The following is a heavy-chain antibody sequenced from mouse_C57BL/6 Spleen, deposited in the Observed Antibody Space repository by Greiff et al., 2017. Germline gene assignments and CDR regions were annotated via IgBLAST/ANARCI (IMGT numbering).Heavy chain of an antibody. Sequence: VKLMESGPGLVAPSQSLSITCTVSGFSLTSYGVDWVRQSPGKGLEWLGVIWGVGSTNYNSALKSRLSISKDNSKSQVFLKMNSLQTDDTAMYYCASGGPDGYYEGFAYWGQGTLVTVSA. D-gene: IGHD2-3*01. CDR1: GFSLTSYG. CDR3: ASGGPDGYYEGFAY. V-gene: IGHV2-6*01. CDR2: IWGVGST. J-gene: IGHJ3*01.